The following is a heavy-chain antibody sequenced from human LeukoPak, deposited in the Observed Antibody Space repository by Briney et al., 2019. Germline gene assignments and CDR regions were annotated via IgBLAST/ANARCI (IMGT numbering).Heavy chain of an antibody. CDR3: ARDITYYDILTGYYDAFGI. J-gene: IGHJ3*02. CDR2: INPNSGGT. V-gene: IGHV1-2*02. CDR1: GYTFTGYY. Sequence: ASVKVSCKASGYTFTGYYMHWVRQAPGQGLEWMGWINPNSGGTNYAQKFQGRVTMTRDTSISTAYMELSRLRSDDTAVYYCARDITYYDILTGYYDAFGIWGQGTMVTVSS. D-gene: IGHD3-9*01.